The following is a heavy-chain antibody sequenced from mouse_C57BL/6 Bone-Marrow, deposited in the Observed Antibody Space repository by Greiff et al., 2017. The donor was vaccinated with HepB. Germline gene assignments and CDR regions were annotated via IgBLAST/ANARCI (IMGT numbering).Heavy chain of an antibody. J-gene: IGHJ4*01. V-gene: IGHV6-3*01. Sequence: EVKLEESGGGLVQPGGSMKLSCVASGFTFSNYWMNWVRQSPEKGLEWVAQIRLKSDNYATHYAESVKGRFTISRDDSKSSVYLQMNNLRAEDTGIYYCTAPPKAMDYWGQGTSVTVSS. CDR3: TAPPKAMDY. CDR1: GFTFSNYW. CDR2: IRLKSDNYAT.